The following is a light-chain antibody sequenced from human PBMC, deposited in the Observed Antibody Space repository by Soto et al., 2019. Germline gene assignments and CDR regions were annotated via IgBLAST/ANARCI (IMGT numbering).Light chain of an antibody. CDR2: DAS. V-gene: IGKV1-5*01. CDR3: QQYNTYSYT. Sequence: DIQMTQSPSTLSASVGDRDTITCRASHSTNIWLSWYQQKAGKAPKLLIYDASTFENSVPLRFSGSGSGKEFTLSISVMKPDDFATYYCQQYNTYSYTLGKGTKVEIK. J-gene: IGKJ2*01. CDR1: HSTNIW.